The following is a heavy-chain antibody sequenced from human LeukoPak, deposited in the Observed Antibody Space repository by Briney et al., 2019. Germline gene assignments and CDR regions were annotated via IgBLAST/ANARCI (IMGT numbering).Heavy chain of an antibody. CDR3: ARTKDYYGSGSYYNMPDY. J-gene: IGHJ4*02. D-gene: IGHD3-10*01. V-gene: IGHV5-51*01. CDR1: GYSFTSYW. CDR2: IYPGDSDT. Sequence: GESLKISCKGSGYSFTSYWIGWVRQMPGKGLEWMGIIYPGDSDTRYSPSFQGQVTISADKSISTAYLQWSSLKASDTAMYYCARTKDYYGSGSYYNMPDYWAREPWSPSPQ.